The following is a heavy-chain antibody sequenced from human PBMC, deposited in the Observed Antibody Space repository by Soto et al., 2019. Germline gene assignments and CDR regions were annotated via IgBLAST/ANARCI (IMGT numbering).Heavy chain of an antibody. D-gene: IGHD6-13*01. CDR3: ARDVPIAGRGDAFDI. Sequence: SVKVSCKASGGTFSSYAISWVRQAPGQGLEWMGGIIPIFGTANYAQKFQARVTITADESTSTAYMELSSLRSEDTAVYYCARDVPIAGRGDAFDIWGQGTMVTVSS. J-gene: IGHJ3*02. CDR2: IIPIFGTA. CDR1: GGTFSSYA. V-gene: IGHV1-69*13.